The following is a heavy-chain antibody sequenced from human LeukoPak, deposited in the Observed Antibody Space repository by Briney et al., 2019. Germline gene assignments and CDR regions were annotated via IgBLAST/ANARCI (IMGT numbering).Heavy chain of an antibody. V-gene: IGHV3-15*01. J-gene: IGHJ3*02. CDR2: IKSKTDGGTT. CDR1: GFTFSNAW. D-gene: IGHD2-8*01. CDR3: TTATDIVLMVYAIAYDYGDYSDAFDI. Sequence: GGSLRLSCAASGFTFSNAWMSWVRQAPGKGLEWVGRIKSKTDGGTTDYAAPVKGRFTISRDDSKNTLSLQMNSLKTEDTAEYYCTTATDIVLMVYAIAYDYGDYSDAFDIWGQRTLGSASS.